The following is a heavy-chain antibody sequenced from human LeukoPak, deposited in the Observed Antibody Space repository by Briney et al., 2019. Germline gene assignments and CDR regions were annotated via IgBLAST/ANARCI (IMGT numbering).Heavy chain of an antibody. Sequence: PGGSLRLSCAASGFTFSSYGMHWVRQAPGKGLEWVAFIRYDGSNKYYADSVKGRFTSSRDNSKNTLYLQMNSLRAEDTAVYYCAKDRGPSFQYFQHWGQGTLVTVSS. J-gene: IGHJ1*01. CDR1: GFTFSSYG. V-gene: IGHV3-30*02. CDR2: IRYDGSNK. D-gene: IGHD3-10*01. CDR3: AKDRGPSFQYFQH.